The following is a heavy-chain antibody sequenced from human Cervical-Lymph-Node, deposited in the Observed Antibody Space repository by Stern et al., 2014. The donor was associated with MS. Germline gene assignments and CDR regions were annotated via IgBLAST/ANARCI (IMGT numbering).Heavy chain of an antibody. V-gene: IGHV3-33*01. D-gene: IGHD6-6*01. CDR2: IWYDGSNK. CDR3: ARPIAAREYYFDY. J-gene: IGHJ4*02. CDR1: GFTFSTYG. Sequence: MQLVESGGGVVQPGRSLRLSCAASGFTFSTYGMHWVRQDPGKGLEWVAVIWYDGSNKYYADSVKGRFTISRDNSKNTLYLQMNSLRAEDTAVYYCARPIAAREYYFDYWGQGTLVTVSS.